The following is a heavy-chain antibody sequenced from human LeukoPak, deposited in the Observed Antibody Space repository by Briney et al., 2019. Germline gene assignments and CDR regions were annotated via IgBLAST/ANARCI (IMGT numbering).Heavy chain of an antibody. CDR1: GFTFSSYW. CDR3: AREIVEMAPEAAFDI. Sequence: GGSLRLSCAASGFTFSSYWMHWVRQAPGKGLLWVSRINSDGSSTSYADSAKGRFTISRDNAKNTLYLQMNSLRAEDTAVYYCAREIVEMAPEAAFDIWGQGTMVTVSS. CDR2: INSDGSST. J-gene: IGHJ3*02. D-gene: IGHD5-24*01. V-gene: IGHV3-74*01.